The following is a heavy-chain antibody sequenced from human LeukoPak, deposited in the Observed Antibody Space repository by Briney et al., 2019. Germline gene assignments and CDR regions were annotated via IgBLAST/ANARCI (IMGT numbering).Heavy chain of an antibody. Sequence: GGSLRLSCAASGFTLSTYAMTWVRQAPGKGLEWVSAISGSGGSTYYADSVKGRFTISRDNSKNTLYLQMNSLRAEDTAVYYCAKTRSYDSSGYYPMNAFDIWGQGTMVTVSS. CDR1: GFTLSTYA. CDR3: AKTRSYDSSGYYPMNAFDI. V-gene: IGHV3-23*01. D-gene: IGHD3-22*01. CDR2: ISGSGGST. J-gene: IGHJ3*02.